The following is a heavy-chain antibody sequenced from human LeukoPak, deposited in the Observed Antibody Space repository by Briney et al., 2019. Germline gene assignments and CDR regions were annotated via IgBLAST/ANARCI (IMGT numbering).Heavy chain of an antibody. Sequence: PGESLKISCKASGYTFTHQWIGWVRQKSGSGLEWMGIIYPRDTDTRYSPSFQGHVSISADTSINTAYLEWSRLEASDTAIYYCARHSDVIGTIWGQGIPVTVS. V-gene: IGHV5-51*01. D-gene: IGHD3-10*01. CDR1: GYTFTHQW. CDR2: IYPRDTDT. J-gene: IGHJ1*01. CDR3: ARHSDVIGTI.